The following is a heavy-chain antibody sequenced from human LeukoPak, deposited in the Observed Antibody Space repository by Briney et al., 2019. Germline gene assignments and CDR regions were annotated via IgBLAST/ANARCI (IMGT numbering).Heavy chain of an antibody. Sequence: ASVKVSCKASGYNFTTYGITWVRQAPGQGLEWMGWINVNKGNTNYAQKFQGRVIMTKDTSTNTAYMDLTSLRSDDTAVYYRLRGAYGDVFDYWGQGTLVTVSS. CDR1: GYNFTTYG. V-gene: IGHV1-18*01. CDR2: INVNKGNT. CDR3: LRGAYGDVFDY. D-gene: IGHD4-17*01. J-gene: IGHJ4*02.